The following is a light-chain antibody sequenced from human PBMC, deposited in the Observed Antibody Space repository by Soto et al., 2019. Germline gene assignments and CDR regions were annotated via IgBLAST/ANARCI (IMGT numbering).Light chain of an antibody. V-gene: IGLV2-14*01. Sequence: QSVLTQPASVSGSPGQSITISCTWTSSDIDAYNYVSWYQQHPGKAPKLMIYDVSNRPSGISNRFSGSKSGNTASLTISGLQAEDEADYYCGSYTTSSNYVFGTGTKVTVL. CDR3: GSYTTSSNYV. CDR2: DVS. J-gene: IGLJ1*01. CDR1: SSDIDAYNY.